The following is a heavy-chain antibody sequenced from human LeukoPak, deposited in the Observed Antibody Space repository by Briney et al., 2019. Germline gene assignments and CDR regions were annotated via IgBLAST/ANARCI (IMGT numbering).Heavy chain of an antibody. CDR1: GDSSSSYY. D-gene: IGHD2-2*01. J-gene: IGHJ6*02. Sequence: SETLSLTCSVSGDSSSSYYWSWIRQAAGKGPEWIGRMHGSGYSTYNPSLESRVSMSVDTSKNQLFLNLSSVTAADTAVYFCAKDRVGVPAAIHYYGMDVWGQGTKVTVSS. CDR2: MHGSGYS. CDR3: AKDRVGVPAAIHYYGMDV. V-gene: IGHV4-4*07.